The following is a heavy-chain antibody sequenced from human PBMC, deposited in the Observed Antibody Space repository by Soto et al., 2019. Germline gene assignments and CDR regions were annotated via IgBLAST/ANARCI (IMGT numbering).Heavy chain of an antibody. CDR1: GYSISSGYY. CDR3: ARALGWGYYDSSGYYLDY. D-gene: IGHD3-22*01. Sequence: SSETLSLTCAVSGYSISSGYYWGWIRQPPGKGLEWIGSIYHSGSTYYNPSLKSRVTISVDTSKNQFSLKLSSVTAADTAVYYCARALGWGYYDSSGYYLDYWGQGTLVTVS. J-gene: IGHJ4*02. V-gene: IGHV4-38-2*01. CDR2: IYHSGST.